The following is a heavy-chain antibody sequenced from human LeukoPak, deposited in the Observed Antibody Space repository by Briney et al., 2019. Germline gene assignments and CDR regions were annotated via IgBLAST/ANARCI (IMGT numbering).Heavy chain of an antibody. Sequence: GGSLRLSCAASGFTFSSYAMHWVRQAPGKGLEWVAVISYDGSNKYYADSVKGRFTISRDNSKNTLYPQMNSLRAEDTAVYYCARDRVRSGWTAYYYYGMDVWGQGTTVTVSS. CDR1: GFTFSSYA. J-gene: IGHJ6*02. V-gene: IGHV3-30-3*01. CDR2: ISYDGSNK. D-gene: IGHD6-19*01. CDR3: ARDRVRSGWTAYYYYGMDV.